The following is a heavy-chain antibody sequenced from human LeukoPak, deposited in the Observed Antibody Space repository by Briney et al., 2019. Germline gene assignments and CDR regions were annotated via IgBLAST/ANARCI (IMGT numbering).Heavy chain of an antibody. V-gene: IGHV3-23*01. CDR3: VKGGLEMATDPAGFLES. CDR2: VSGDGDTK. CDR1: GFVFNKFA. D-gene: IGHD5-24*01. J-gene: IGHJ4*02. Sequence: GSLRLSCVASGFVFNKFALSWVRQAPGQGLEWVSTVSGDGDTKYSADSVRGRFTFSRDNSKSTFYLQMRSPRVEDTAIYYCVKGGLEMATDPAGFLESWGQGTLVTVSS.